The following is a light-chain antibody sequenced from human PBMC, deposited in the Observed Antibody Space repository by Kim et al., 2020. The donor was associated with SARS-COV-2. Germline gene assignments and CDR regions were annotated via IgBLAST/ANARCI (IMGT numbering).Light chain of an antibody. CDR3: NSRDSSGNHLV. V-gene: IGLV3-19*01. Sequence: SSELTQDPAVSMALGQTVRITCQGDSLRSYYASWYQQKPGQAPVLVIYGKNNRLLGIPDRFSGSSSGNTASLTITGAPSEDEADYYCNSRDSSGNHLVFG. CDR1: SLRSYY. J-gene: IGLJ2*01. CDR2: GKN.